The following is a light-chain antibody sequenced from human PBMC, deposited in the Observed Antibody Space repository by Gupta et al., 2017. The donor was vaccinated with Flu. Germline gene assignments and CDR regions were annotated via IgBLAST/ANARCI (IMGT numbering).Light chain of an antibody. CDR3: QEYYRYSRT. J-gene: IGKJ1*01. Sequence: PSTLSASVGDRVTITCRASQSISSWLAWYQQKPGKPPKLLIYMASTLETAVPSRFDGSASGTEFTLTISSLHPDDFATYYCQEYYRYSRTFGPGTRVEIK. CDR2: MAS. V-gene: IGKV1-5*03. CDR1: QSISSW.